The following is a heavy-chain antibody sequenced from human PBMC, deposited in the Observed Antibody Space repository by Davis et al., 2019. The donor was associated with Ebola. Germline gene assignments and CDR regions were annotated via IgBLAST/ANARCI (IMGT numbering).Heavy chain of an antibody. J-gene: IGHJ6*02. CDR1: TGSFSGFY. CDR2: IYYSGST. V-gene: IGHV4-34*01. D-gene: IGHD2-2*01. Sequence: SETLSLTCDVSTGSFSGFYWSWIRQHPGKGLEWIGYIYYSGSTNYNPSLKSRVTISVDTSKNQFSLKLSSVTAADMAVYYCARIVVVPAAMRSRDYYYYGMDVWGQGTTVTVSS. CDR3: ARIVVVPAAMRSRDYYYYGMDV.